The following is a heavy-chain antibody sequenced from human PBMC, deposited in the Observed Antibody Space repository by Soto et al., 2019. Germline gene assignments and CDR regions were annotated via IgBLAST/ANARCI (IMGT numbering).Heavy chain of an antibody. Sequence: SETLSLTCAVYGGSFSGYYWSWIRQPPGKGLEWIGEINHSGSTNYNPSLKSRVTIPVDTSKNQFSLKLSSVTAADTAVYYCARGRVPDSSSWYTSASWFDPWGQGTLVTVSS. J-gene: IGHJ5*02. V-gene: IGHV4-34*01. CDR2: INHSGST. CDR3: ARGRVPDSSSWYTSASWFDP. CDR1: GGSFSGYY. D-gene: IGHD6-13*01.